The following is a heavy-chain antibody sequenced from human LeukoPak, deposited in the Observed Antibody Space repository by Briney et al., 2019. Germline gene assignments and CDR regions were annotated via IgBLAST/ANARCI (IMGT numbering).Heavy chain of an antibody. D-gene: IGHD3-3*01. CDR1: GGSISSYY. CDR2: IYYSGST. V-gene: IGHV4-59*01. J-gene: IGHJ3*02. CDR3: ARDKWSGEAFDI. Sequence: SETLSLTCTVSGGSISSYYWSWIRPPPGKGLEWIGYIYYSGSTNYNPSLKSRVTISVDTSKNQFSLKLSSVTAADTAVYYCARDKWSGEAFDIWGQGTMVTVSS.